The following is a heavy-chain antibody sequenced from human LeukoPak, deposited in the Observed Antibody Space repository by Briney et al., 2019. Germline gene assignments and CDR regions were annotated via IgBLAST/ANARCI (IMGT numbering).Heavy chain of an antibody. CDR2: ISGSGGST. V-gene: IGHV3-23*01. CDR1: GFTFSSYA. J-gene: IGHJ4*02. CDR3: ARDRITDFWSGYYTNYFDY. D-gene: IGHD3-3*01. Sequence: GGSLRLSCAASGFTFSSYAMSWVRQPPGKGLEWVSAISGSGGSTYYADSVKGRFTISRDNSKNSLYLQMNSLSAADTAVYYCARDRITDFWSGYYTNYFDYWGQGTLLTVSS.